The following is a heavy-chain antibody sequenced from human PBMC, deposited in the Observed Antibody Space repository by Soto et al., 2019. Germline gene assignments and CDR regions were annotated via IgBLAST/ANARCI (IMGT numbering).Heavy chain of an antibody. Sequence: SDTLSLTCAVYGGSFSGHYWNWVRQPPGKGLEWIGEINDSGSTNYNPSLKSRVTISLDTSKNQFSLRLTSVTAADTAVYYCARGHRVTVFGIIRPYYGMDVWGQGTTVTVSS. CDR3: ARGHRVTVFGIIRPYYGMDV. J-gene: IGHJ6*02. CDR1: GGSFSGHY. CDR2: INDSGST. V-gene: IGHV4-34*01. D-gene: IGHD3-3*01.